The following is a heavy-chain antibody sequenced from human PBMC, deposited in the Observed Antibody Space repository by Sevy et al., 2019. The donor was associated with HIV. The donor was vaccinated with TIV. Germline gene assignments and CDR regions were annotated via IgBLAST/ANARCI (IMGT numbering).Heavy chain of an antibody. D-gene: IGHD2-15*01. CDR3: ARDLYCSGGSCYSMGHYYYYGMDV. Sequence: ASVKVSCKASGYTFTSYGISWVRQAPGQGLEWMGWISAYNGNTNYAQKLQGRVTMTTDTSTSTAYMELRSLRSDDTAVYYCARDLYCSGGSCYSMGHYYYYGMDVWGQGTTVTVSS. CDR2: ISAYNGNT. V-gene: IGHV1-18*01. J-gene: IGHJ6*02. CDR1: GYTFTSYG.